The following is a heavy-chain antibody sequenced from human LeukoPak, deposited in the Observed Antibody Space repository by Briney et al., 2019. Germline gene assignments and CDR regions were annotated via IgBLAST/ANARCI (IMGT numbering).Heavy chain of an antibody. V-gene: IGHV1-2*02. CDR1: GYTFTGYY. J-gene: IGHJ5*02. CDR3: ARAPASRVVPAAIYAWFDP. CDR2: INTNSGGT. D-gene: IGHD2-2*01. Sequence: ASVKVSCKASGYTFTGYYMDWVRQARGQGLEWMGWINTNSGGTNYAQKFQGRVTMTRDTSISTAYMELSRLRADDTAVYYCARAPASRVVPAAIYAWFDPWGQGTLVTVSS.